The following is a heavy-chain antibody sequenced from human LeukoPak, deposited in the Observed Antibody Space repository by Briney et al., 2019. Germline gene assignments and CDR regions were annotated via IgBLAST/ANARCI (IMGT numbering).Heavy chain of an antibody. CDR3: AIVSFGIGARY. D-gene: IGHD6-6*01. V-gene: IGHV3-23*01. CDR2: ISGSGDST. J-gene: IGHJ4*02. Sequence: GGSLRLSCAASGFTFSSYAMSWVRQAPGKGLEWVSAISGSGDSTYYADSVKGRFTISRDNPRNTLYLQLNSLRGEDTTVYYCAIVSFGIGARYWGQGTLVTVSS. CDR1: GFTFSSYA.